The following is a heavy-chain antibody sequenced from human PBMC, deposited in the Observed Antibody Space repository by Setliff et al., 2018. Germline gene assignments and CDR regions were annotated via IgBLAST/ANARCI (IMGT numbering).Heavy chain of an antibody. CDR1: GYTFTSFG. CDR3: ARGVSEYYYDSSGIYYMDV. V-gene: IGHV1-18*01. J-gene: IGHJ6*03. Sequence: ASVKVSCKASGYTFTSFGISWVRQAPGQGLEWMGWISAYNGNTNYAQKLQGRVTMTTDTSTSTAYMELRSLRSDDTAVYYCARGVSEYYYDSSGIYYMDVWGKGTTVTVS. D-gene: IGHD3-22*01. CDR2: ISAYNGNT.